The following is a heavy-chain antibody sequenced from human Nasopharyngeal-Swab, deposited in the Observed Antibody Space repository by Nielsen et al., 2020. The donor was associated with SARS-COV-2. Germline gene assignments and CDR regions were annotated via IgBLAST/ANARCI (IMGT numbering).Heavy chain of an antibody. CDR3: ARRLGLRAPFDY. Sequence: SETLSLTCTVSGGSMSNFHWSWIRLSPGKGLEWIGYVYDSGSTMYNPSLNSRVTISVDTSKTQFFLKVRSVTAADTAVYFCARRLGLRAPFDYWGQGTLVTVSS. J-gene: IGHJ4*02. CDR2: VYDSGST. CDR1: GGSMSNFH. D-gene: IGHD5/OR15-5a*01. V-gene: IGHV4-59*08.